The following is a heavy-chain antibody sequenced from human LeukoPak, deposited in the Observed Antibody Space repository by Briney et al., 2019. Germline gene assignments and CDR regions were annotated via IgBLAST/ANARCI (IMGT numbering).Heavy chain of an antibody. CDR3: ARESGIAAALDL. J-gene: IGHJ5*02. V-gene: IGHV3-74*01. CDR2: INSDGSST. D-gene: IGHD6-13*01. Sequence: GGSLRLSCAASGFTFSSYWMHWVRHAPGKGLVWVSRINSDGSSTSYADSVKGRFTISRDNAKNTLYLQMNSLRAEDTAVYYCARESGIAAALDLWGQGTLVTVSS. CDR1: GFTFSSYW.